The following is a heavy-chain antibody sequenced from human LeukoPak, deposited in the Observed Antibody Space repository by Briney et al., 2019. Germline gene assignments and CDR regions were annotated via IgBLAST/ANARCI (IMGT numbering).Heavy chain of an antibody. CDR3: TRRAVATFAADY. J-gene: IGHJ4*02. CDR2: ISSSSSYI. Sequence: GGSLRLSCAASGFTFSSYSMNWVRQAPGKGLEWVSSISSSSSYIYYADSVKGRFTISRDNAKNSLYLQMNSLRAEDTAVYYCTRRAVATFAADYWGQGTLVTVSS. D-gene: IGHD5-12*01. CDR1: GFTFSSYS. V-gene: IGHV3-21*01.